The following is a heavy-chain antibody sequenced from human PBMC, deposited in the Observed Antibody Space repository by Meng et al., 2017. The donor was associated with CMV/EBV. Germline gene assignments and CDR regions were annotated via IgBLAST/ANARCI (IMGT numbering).Heavy chain of an antibody. CDR2: IWYDGSNK. CDR3: AKDRVDMDYYGSGSYMGIYGMDV. V-gene: IGHV3-33*06. D-gene: IGHD3-10*01. J-gene: IGHJ6*02. Sequence: GESLKISCAASGFTFSSYGMHWVRQAPGKGLEWVAVIWYDGSNKYYADSVKGRFTISRDNSKSTLYLQMNSLRAEDTAVYYCAKDRVDMDYYGSGSYMGIYGMDVWGQGTTVTVSS. CDR1: GFTFSSYG.